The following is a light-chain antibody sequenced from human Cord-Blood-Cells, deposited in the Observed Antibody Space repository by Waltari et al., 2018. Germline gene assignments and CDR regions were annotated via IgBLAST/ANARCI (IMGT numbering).Light chain of an antibody. CDR2: GAS. CDR3: QQYGSSPPT. CDR1: QSVSSSY. Sequence: EIVLTQSPGTQSLSPGDRATVSCRASQSVSSSYLAWYQQKPGQAPRPLIYGASSRATGIPDRFSGSGSGTDFTLTISRLEPEDFAVYYCQQYGSSPPTFGQGTKVEIK. J-gene: IGKJ1*01. V-gene: IGKV3-20*01.